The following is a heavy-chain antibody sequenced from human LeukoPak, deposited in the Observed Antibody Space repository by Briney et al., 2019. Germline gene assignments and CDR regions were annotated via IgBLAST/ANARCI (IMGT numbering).Heavy chain of an antibody. D-gene: IGHD3-9*01. V-gene: IGHV1-2*02. CDR2: INPNSGGT. CDR1: GYTFTGYY. J-gene: IGHJ4*02. Sequence: ASVKVSCKASGYTFTGYYMHWVRQAPGQGLEWMGWINPNSGGTNYAQKFQGRVTMTRDTSISTAYMELSRLRSDDTAVYYCARGYYDILTGRPKDFDYWGQGILVTVFS. CDR3: ARGYYDILTGRPKDFDY.